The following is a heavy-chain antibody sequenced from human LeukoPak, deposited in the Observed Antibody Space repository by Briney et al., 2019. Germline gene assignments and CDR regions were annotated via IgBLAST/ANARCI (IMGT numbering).Heavy chain of an antibody. CDR2: IIPIFGTA. D-gene: IGHD1-7*01. V-gene: IGHV1-69*05. CDR1: GGTFSSYA. CDR3: ARHNWNYGWFDP. Sequence: SVRVSCKASGGTFSSYAISWVRQAPGQGLEWMGRIIPIFGTANYAQKFQGRVTITTDESTSTAYMELSSLRSEDTAVYYCARHNWNYGWFDPWGQGTLVTVSS. J-gene: IGHJ5*02.